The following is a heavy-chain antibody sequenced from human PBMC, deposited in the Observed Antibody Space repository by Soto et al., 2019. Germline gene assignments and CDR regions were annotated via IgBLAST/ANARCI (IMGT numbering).Heavy chain of an antibody. Sequence: PGGSLRLSCAASGFTFSSCAMNWVRQAPGKGLEWVSNIRANDESIYYADSVKGRVSVSRDNAKNSLFLEMNSLRVDDTAVYYCARETLRDAIDIWGQGTMVTVSS. J-gene: IGHJ3*02. CDR2: IRANDESI. V-gene: IGHV3-48*03. CDR3: ARETLRDAIDI. CDR1: GFTFSSCA.